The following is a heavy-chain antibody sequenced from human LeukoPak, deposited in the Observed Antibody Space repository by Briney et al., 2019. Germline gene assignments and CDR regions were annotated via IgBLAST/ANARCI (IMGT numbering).Heavy chain of an antibody. CDR2: MNPNSGNT. J-gene: IGHJ4*02. D-gene: IGHD6-19*01. CDR3: ATLASSGWYLSDY. CDR1: GYTFTSYD. V-gene: IGHV1-8*01. Sequence: EASVKVSCTASGYTFTSYDINWVRQATGQGLEWMGWMNPNSGNTGYAQKFQGRVTMTRNTSISTAYMELSSLRSEDTAVYYCATLASSGWYLSDYWGQGTLVTVSS.